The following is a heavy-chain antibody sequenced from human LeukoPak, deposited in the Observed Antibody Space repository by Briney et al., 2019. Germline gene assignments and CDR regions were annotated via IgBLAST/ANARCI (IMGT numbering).Heavy chain of an antibody. CDR2: ISSGGSTT. CDR3: AREGNYYGAGSYYNSLHYYYYMDV. Sequence: GGSLRLSCAASEFTFSTYEMNWVRQAPGRGLEWLSYISSGGSTTYYADSVKGRFTISRDNAKNSLYLQMNSLRAEYTAVYYCAREGNYYGAGSYYNSLHYYYYMDVWGKGTTVTVSS. CDR1: EFTFSTYE. V-gene: IGHV3-48*03. D-gene: IGHD3-10*01. J-gene: IGHJ6*03.